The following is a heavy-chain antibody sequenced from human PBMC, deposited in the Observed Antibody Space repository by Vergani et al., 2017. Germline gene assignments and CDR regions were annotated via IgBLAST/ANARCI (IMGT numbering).Heavy chain of an antibody. CDR2: ISYDGTQK. J-gene: IGHJ1*01. D-gene: IGHD1-1*01. V-gene: IGHV3-30*03. CDR1: GFTSSYYG. Sequence: QVHLVESGGGVVQPGRSLRLSCVVSGFTSSYYGMHWVRQAPGKGLEWVAVISYDGTQKYYADSVKGRFTISRDNSKSTLYPQMNSLRTEDTAVYYCATKSCGTPGCQIEYFREWGQGTLVTVSS. CDR3: ATKSCGTPGCQIEYFRE.